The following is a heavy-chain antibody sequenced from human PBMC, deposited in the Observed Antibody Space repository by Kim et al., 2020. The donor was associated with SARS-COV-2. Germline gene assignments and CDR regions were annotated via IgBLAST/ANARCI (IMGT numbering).Heavy chain of an antibody. V-gene: IGHV4-39*07. Sequence: SETLSLTCTVSGGSISSSSYYWGWIRQPPGKGLEWIGSIYYSGSTYYNPSLKSRVTISVDTSKNQFSLKLSSVTAADTAVYYCARDSAVADWFDYWGQGTLVTVSS. CDR3: ARDSAVADWFDY. J-gene: IGHJ4*02. D-gene: IGHD6-19*01. CDR1: GGSISSSSYY. CDR2: IYYSGST.